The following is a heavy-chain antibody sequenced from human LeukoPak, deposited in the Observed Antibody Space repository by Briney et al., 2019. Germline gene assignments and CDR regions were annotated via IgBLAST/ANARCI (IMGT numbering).Heavy chain of an antibody. V-gene: IGHV1-46*01. J-gene: IGHJ6*03. CDR3: ARDLRGSGSLIYYYYYYMDV. CDR2: INPSGGST. CDR1: GYTFTSYG. D-gene: IGHD3-10*01. Sequence: ASVKVSCKASGYTFTSYGISWVRQAPGQGLEWMGIINPSGGSTSYAQKFQGRVTMTRDTSISTAYMELSRLRSDDTAVYYCARDLRGSGSLIYYYYYYMDVWGKGTTVTISS.